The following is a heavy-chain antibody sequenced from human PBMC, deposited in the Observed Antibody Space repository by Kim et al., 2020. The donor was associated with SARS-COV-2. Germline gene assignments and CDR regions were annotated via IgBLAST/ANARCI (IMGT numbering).Heavy chain of an antibody. V-gene: IGHV3-48*02. Sequence: GGSLRLSCAASGFTFSSYSMNWVRQAPGKGLEWVSYISSSSSTIYYADSVKGRFTISRDNAKNSLYLQMNSLRDEDTAVYYCARAGISTVTKVKLAFDIWGQWTMVTVSS. CDR2: ISSSSSTI. CDR1: GFTFSSYS. D-gene: IGHD4-17*01. J-gene: IGHJ3*02. CDR3: ARAGISTVTKVKLAFDI.